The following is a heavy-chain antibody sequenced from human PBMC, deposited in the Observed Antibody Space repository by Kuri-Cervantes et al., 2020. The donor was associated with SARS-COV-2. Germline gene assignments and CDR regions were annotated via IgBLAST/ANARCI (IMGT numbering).Heavy chain of an antibody. V-gene: IGHV3-11*05. J-gene: IGHJ3*02. CDR1: GFTFSDYY. D-gene: IGHD6-25*01. CDR3: ARDAARAAFDI. Sequence: GGSLKISCAASGFTFSDYYMSWIRQAPGKGLEWVSYISSSSYTNYADSVKGRFTISRDNAKNSLYLQMNSLRAEDTAVYYCARDAARAAFDIWGQGTMVTVSS. CDR2: ISSSSYT.